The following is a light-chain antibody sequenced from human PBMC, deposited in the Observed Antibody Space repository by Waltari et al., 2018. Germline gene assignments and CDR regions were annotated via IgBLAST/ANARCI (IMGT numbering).Light chain of an antibody. CDR1: QSVSRS. CDR2: GAS. V-gene: IGKV3-20*01. Sequence: SCRASQSVSRSLAWYQQKPGQAPRLLIYGASSRATGIPDRFSGGGSGTDFSLTINRLEPEDFAVYYCQHYVRLPVTFGQGTKVEIK. J-gene: IGKJ1*01. CDR3: QHYVRLPVT.